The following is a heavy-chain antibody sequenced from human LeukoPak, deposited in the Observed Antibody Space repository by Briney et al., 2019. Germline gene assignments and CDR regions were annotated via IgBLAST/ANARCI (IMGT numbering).Heavy chain of an antibody. V-gene: IGHV3-64*01. J-gene: IGHJ4*02. D-gene: IGHD1-26*01. Sequence: GGSLRLSSAASGFTFSSYAMHWFRQAPGKGLEYLSAISSTGGTTYYANSVKGRFTISRDNSKNTLYLQMGSLRAEDMAVYYCAREVRGVGDMYYFDYWGQGTLVTFSS. CDR2: ISSTGGTT. CDR1: GFTFSSYA. CDR3: AREVRGVGDMYYFDY.